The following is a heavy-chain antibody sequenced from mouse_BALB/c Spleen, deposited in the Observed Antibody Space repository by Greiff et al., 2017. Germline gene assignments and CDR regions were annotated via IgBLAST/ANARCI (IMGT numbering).Heavy chain of an antibody. D-gene: IGHD1-2*01. J-gene: IGHJ3*01. CDR3: ASITTAGFAY. CDR2: IWAGGST. Sequence: VQLKESGPGLVAPSQSLSITCTVSGFSLTSYGVHWVRQPPGKGLEWLGVIWAGGSTNYNSALMSRLSISKDNSKSQVFLKMNSLQTDDTAIYYCASITTAGFAYWGQGTLVTVSA. CDR1: GFSLTSYG. V-gene: IGHV2-9*02.